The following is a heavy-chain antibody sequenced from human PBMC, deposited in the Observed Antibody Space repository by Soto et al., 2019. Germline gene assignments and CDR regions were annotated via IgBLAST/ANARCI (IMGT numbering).Heavy chain of an antibody. CDR1: GFTLSSYV. V-gene: IGHV3-30-3*01. CDR3: ARDPDSSGWYRFDY. CDR2: ISNDAINK. J-gene: IGHJ4*02. Sequence: QVQLVESGGGVVQPGRSLRLSCAASGFTLSSYVMHWVRQAPGKGLEWVAIISNDAINKYYADSVKGRFTISRDNSKDTVYLQMNSLRAEDTAVYYCARDPDSSGWYRFDYWGQGTLVTVSS. D-gene: IGHD6-19*01.